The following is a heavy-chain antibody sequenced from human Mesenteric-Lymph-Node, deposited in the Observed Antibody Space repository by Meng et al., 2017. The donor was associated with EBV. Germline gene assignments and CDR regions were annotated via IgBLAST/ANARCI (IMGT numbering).Heavy chain of an antibody. CDR1: GGSFNNYY. CDR2: IQTSGNT. J-gene: IGHJ2*01. D-gene: IGHD3-22*01. CDR3: ARLVITMILGTPIWSFDL. Sequence: QVQLQQSGPGLVKPSXXLXLTXIVXGGSFNNYYWSWIRQPAGKGLEWIGHIQTSGNTNYNPSLKSRITMSMDTSKNHFSLNLSSVTAADTAVYYCARLVITMILGTPIWSFDLWGRGTLVTVSS. V-gene: IGHV4-4*07.